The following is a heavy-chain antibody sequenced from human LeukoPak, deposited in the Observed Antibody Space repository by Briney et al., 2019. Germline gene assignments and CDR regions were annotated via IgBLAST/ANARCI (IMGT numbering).Heavy chain of an antibody. J-gene: IGHJ4*02. D-gene: IGHD3-10*01. CDR3: ARGVPWRDSGY. V-gene: IGHV4-61*02. CDR1: GGSVRRGNYY. CDR2: IYTSGTT. Sequence: PSQTLSLTCTVSGGSVRRGNYYWTWIRQPAGSGLEWIGRIYTSGTTDYNPSLRTRVTMSVDASRNQFSLNLSSVTAADTAVYYCARGVPWRDSGYWGQGTLVTVSS.